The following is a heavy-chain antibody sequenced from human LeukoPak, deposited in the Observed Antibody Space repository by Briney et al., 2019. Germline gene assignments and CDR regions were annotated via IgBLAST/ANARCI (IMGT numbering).Heavy chain of an antibody. D-gene: IGHD3-22*01. V-gene: IGHV3-11*04. CDR3: ARVRPGSSGSYYRTS. CDR1: GFPFSDFH. J-gene: IGHJ4*02. Sequence: GGSLRLSCVGAGFPFSDFHMSWIRQAPGKGLEWVTYITSGGGFKYYADSVKGRFSISRDDSKNSVFLQMNSLRVEDTAVYYCARVRPGSSGSYYRTSWGQGTLVTVSS. CDR2: ITSGGGFK.